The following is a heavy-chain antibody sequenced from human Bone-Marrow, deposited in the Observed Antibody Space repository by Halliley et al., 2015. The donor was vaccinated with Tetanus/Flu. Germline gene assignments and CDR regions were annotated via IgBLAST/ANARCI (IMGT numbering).Heavy chain of an antibody. J-gene: IGHJ4*02. Sequence: LEWVAIISYDGSNEYYADSVRCRFSISRENSKNTLYLQMNSLRLADTAVYYCAKKRGMWDFDYWGQGTLVTVSS. CDR3: AKKRGMWDFDY. CDR2: ISYDGSNE. D-gene: IGHD3-10*01. V-gene: IGHV3-30*18.